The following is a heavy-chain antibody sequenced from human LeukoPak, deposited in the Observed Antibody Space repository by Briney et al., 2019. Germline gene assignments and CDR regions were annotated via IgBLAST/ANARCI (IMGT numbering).Heavy chain of an antibody. CDR2: ISSSSLYI. Sequence: PGGSLRLSCAASGFTFSDYSISWVRQAAGKGLEWVASISSSSLYIYYADPVKGRFTISRDNAKNTLYLQMNSLRAEDTAVYYCARHLNYYLDYWGQGTLVTVSS. D-gene: IGHD3-10*01. CDR3: ARHLNYYLDY. J-gene: IGHJ4*02. V-gene: IGHV3-21*01. CDR1: GFTFSDYS.